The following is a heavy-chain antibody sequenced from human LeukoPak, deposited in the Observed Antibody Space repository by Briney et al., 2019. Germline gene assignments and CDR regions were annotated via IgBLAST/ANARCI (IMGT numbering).Heavy chain of an antibody. V-gene: IGHV3-48*02. CDR3: ARSANPGVHDFDP. J-gene: IGHJ5*02. D-gene: IGHD6-6*01. CDR2: ISSSSKI. Sequence: AGGSLRLSCAASGFTFSSYAMAWVRQAPGKGLEWLSYISSSSKINYADSVKGRFTNSRDNAKNSLYLQMNSLRDEDTAVYYCARSANPGVHDFDPWGQGTLVTVSS. CDR1: GFTFSSYA.